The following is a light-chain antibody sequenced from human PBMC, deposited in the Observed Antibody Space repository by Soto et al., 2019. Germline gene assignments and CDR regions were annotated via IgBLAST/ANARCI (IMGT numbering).Light chain of an antibody. CDR1: SSNIGSNT. CDR2: SNN. V-gene: IGLV1-44*01. Sequence: QSVLTQPPSASGTPGQRVTLSCSGSSSNIGSNTVNWYQQLPGTAPKLLIFSNNQRPSGVPDRFSGSKSGTSASLAISGLQSEDDADYYCAAWDDSLNGPMFGGGTKLTVL. CDR3: AAWDDSLNGPM. J-gene: IGLJ3*02.